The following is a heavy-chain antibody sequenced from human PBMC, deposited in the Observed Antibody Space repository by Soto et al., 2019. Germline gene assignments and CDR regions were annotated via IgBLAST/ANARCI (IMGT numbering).Heavy chain of an antibody. V-gene: IGHV3-30*03. J-gene: IGHJ4*02. D-gene: IGHD2-21*02. CDR2: ISYDGSNK. CDR3: ASKGDSLNY. CDR1: GFTVSTYG. Sequence: GGSLRLSCAVSGFTVSTYGMHWVRQAPGKGLEWVAVISYDGSNKYYADSVKGRFTISRDNSKNTLYLQMNSLRAEDTAVYYCASKGDSLNYWGQGTLVTVSS.